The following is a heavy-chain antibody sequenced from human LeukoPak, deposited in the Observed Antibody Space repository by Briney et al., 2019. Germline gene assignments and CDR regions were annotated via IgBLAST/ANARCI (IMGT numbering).Heavy chain of an antibody. V-gene: IGHV4-59*08. Sequence: SETLSLTCTVSGGSISSYYWSWIRQPPGKGLEWIGYIYYTGSTNYNPSLTSRVTISVDTSKNQFSLRLNSVTAADTAVYYCARHGYTSGCYLGGWGQGTLVTVSS. CDR3: ARHGYTSGCYLGG. D-gene: IGHD6-19*01. CDR1: GGSISSYY. J-gene: IGHJ4*02. CDR2: IYYTGST.